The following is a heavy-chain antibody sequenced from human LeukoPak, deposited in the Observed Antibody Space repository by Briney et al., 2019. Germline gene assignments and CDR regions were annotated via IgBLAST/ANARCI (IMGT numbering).Heavy chain of an antibody. CDR3: AREVYDYVWGSYRPEAFDI. CDR2: IIPILGIA. CDR1: GGTFSSYA. D-gene: IGHD3-16*02. J-gene: IGHJ3*02. Sequence: SVKVSCKASGGTFSSYAISWVRQAPGQGLEWMGRIIPILGIANYAQKFQGRVTITADKSTSTAYMELSSLGSEDTAVYYCAREVYDYVWGSYRPEAFDIWGQGTMVTVSS. V-gene: IGHV1-69*04.